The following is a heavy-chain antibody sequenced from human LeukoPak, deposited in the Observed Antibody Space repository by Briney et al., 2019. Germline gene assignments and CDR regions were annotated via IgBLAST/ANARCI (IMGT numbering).Heavy chain of an antibody. V-gene: IGHV4-34*01. CDR2: INHSGST. J-gene: IGHJ4*02. D-gene: IGHD3-22*01. CDR3: ARDWYYYDSSGYSYYFDY. Sequence: SETLSLTCAVYGGSFSGYYWSWIRQPPGKGLEWIGEINHSGSTNYNPSLKSRATISVDTSKNQFSLKLSSVAAADTAVYYCARDWYYYDSSGYSYYFDYWGQGTLVTVSS. CDR1: GGSFSGYY.